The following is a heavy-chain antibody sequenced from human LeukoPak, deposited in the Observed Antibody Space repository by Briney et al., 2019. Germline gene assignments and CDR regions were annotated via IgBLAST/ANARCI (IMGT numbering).Heavy chain of an antibody. J-gene: IGHJ4*02. D-gene: IGHD6-19*01. CDR2: ISYDGSNK. Sequence: PGGSLRLSCAASGFTFSSYAMHWVRQAPGKGLEWVAVISYDGSNKYYADSVKGRFTISRDNSKNTLYLQMNSLRAEDTAVYYCARSIAVAEPGQVRGQGTLVTVSS. CDR3: ARSIAVAEPGQV. CDR1: GFTFSSYA. V-gene: IGHV3-30*04.